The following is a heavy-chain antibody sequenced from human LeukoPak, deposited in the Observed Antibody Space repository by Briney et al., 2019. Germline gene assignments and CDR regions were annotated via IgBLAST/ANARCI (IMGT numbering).Heavy chain of an antibody. Sequence: SETLSLTCTVSGGSISSSRYYWGWICQPPAKVLEWIGSIYYRGSTSYHPSLKSRVTISVDTSKNQFYLKLSSVTAADTAVYYCAWGRRRDWFDRLLQGTMVSVSS. D-gene: IGHD3-16*01. J-gene: IGHJ5*02. CDR1: GGSISSSRYY. CDR3: AWGRRRDWFDR. V-gene: IGHV4-39*01. CDR2: IYYRGST.